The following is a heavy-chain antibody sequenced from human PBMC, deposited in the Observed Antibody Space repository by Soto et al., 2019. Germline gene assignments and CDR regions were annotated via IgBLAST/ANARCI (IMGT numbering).Heavy chain of an antibody. J-gene: IGHJ6*03. Sequence: EVQLVESGGGLVKPGGSLRLSCAASGFTFSSYSMNWVRQAPGKGLEWVSSISSSSSYIYYADSVKGRFTISRDNAKNSLYLQMNSLRAEDTAVYYCARDSGTTGTTVGRYYMDVWGKGTTVTVSS. D-gene: IGHD1-1*01. V-gene: IGHV3-21*01. CDR2: ISSSSSYI. CDR1: GFTFSSYS. CDR3: ARDSGTTGTTVGRYYMDV.